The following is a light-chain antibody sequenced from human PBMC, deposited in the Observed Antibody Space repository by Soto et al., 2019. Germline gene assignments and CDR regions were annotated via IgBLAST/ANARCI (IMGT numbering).Light chain of an antibody. Sequence: EIVLTQSPGTLSLSPGERSTLSCMASQSVSSTYLAWYQQKPGQAPRLLIYGASSRATGIPDRFSGSGSGTDFTLTISRLDPEDFAVYYCQQYGSSPYTFGQWTKLEIE. J-gene: IGKJ2*01. CDR1: QSVSSTY. CDR3: QQYGSSPYT. CDR2: GAS. V-gene: IGKV3-20*01.